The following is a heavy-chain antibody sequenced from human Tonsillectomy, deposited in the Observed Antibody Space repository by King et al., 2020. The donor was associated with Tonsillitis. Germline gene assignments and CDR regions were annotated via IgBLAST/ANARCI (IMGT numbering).Heavy chain of an antibody. CDR2: ISGSAAST. Sequence: VQLVESGGGLVQPGGSLRLSCAASGFTFSTYAMTWVRQAPGKGLEWVSAISGSAASTYYADSVKGRFTISRDNSKNTLYLQTNSLRAEDTAVYYCAKLGYSSGWYGYFDYWGQGTLVTVSS. D-gene: IGHD6-19*01. J-gene: IGHJ4*02. CDR3: AKLGYSSGWYGYFDY. V-gene: IGHV3-23*04. CDR1: GFTFSTYA.